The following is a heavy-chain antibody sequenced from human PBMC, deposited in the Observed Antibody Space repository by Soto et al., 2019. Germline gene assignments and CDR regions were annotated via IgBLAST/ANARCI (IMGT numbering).Heavy chain of an antibody. D-gene: IGHD3-22*01. J-gene: IGHJ4*02. Sequence: QVQLQESGPGLVKTSQTLSLTCTVSGDSISSGGYYWSWIRQLPGKGLEWIGYIYYSGSTYYNPSLKSRVAISVDTSKNQFSLKLSSVTAADTAVYYCARVGYYYDSSSFDYWGQGILVTVSS. CDR1: GDSISSGGYY. V-gene: IGHV4-31*03. CDR3: ARVGYYYDSSSFDY. CDR2: IYYSGST.